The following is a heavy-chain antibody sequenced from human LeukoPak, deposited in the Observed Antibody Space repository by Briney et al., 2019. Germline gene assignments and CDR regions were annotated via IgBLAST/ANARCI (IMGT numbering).Heavy chain of an antibody. J-gene: IGHJ4*02. D-gene: IGHD2-15*01. CDR3: ARSYSLFDY. CDR1: GFTFSSYW. Sequence: GGSLRLSCAASGFTFSSYWMSWVRQAPGKGLEWVANIKQDGSQKYYVDSVKGRFTISGDNAKNPLYLQMNSLRAEDTAVYYCARSYSLFDYWGQGTLVTVSS. V-gene: IGHV3-7*04. CDR2: IKQDGSQK.